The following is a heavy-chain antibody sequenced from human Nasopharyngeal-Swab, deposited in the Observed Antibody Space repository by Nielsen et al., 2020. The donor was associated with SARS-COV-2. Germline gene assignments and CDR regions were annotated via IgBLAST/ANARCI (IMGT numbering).Heavy chain of an antibody. Sequence: GGSLRLSCAASGFTFSSYWMSWVRQAPGKGLEWVSSISSSSSYIYYADSVKGRFTISRDNAKNSLYLQMNSLRAEDTAVYYCARDDGDYADYWGQGTLVTVSS. CDR2: ISSSSSYI. J-gene: IGHJ4*02. CDR3: ARDDGDYADY. D-gene: IGHD4-17*01. V-gene: IGHV3-21*01. CDR1: GFTFSSYW.